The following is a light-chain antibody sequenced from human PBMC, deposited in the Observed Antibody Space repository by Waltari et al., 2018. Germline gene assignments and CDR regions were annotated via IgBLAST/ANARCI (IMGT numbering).Light chain of an antibody. CDR1: ALPNQY. J-gene: IGLJ3*02. Sequence: SYELTQPPSVSVSPGQTARIPCPGDALPNQYGFFSSQKSGQAPVLVIYEDNKRPSGIPERFSGSSSGTLSTLTVSGAQVDDEADYYCCSPDSSGNHWVFGGGTKLAVL. CDR2: EDN. CDR3: CSPDSSGNHWV. V-gene: IGLV3-10*01.